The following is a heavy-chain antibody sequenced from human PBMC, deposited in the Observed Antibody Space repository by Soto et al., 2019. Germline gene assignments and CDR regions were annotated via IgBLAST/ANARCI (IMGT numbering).Heavy chain of an antibody. J-gene: IGHJ4*02. CDR2: IYPGDSDT. Sequence: PGESLKISCKGSGYSFTSYWIGRVRQMPGKGLEWMGIIYPGDSDTRYSPSFQGQVTISADKSISTAYLQWSSLKASDTAMYYCARTGPPYDYIWGSYRWNFDYWGQGTLVTVSS. CDR3: ARTGPPYDYIWGSYRWNFDY. D-gene: IGHD3-16*02. V-gene: IGHV5-51*01. CDR1: GYSFTSYW.